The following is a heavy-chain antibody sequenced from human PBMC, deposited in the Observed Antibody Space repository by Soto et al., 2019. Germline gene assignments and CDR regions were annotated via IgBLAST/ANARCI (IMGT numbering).Heavy chain of an antibody. CDR2: IYYSGST. CDR1: GGSISSGGYY. D-gene: IGHD2-15*01. J-gene: IGHJ5*02. Sequence: TLSLTCTVSGGSISSGGYYWSWIRQHPGKGLEWIGYIYYSGSTYYNPSLKSRVTISVDTSKNQFSLKLSSVTAADTAVYYCARAGYCSGGSCYKNNWFDPWGQGTLVTVSS. CDR3: ARAGYCSGGSCYKNNWFDP. V-gene: IGHV4-31*03.